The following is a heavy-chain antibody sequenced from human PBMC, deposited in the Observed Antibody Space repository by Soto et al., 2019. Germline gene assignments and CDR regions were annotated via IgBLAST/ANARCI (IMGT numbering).Heavy chain of an antibody. CDR2: TYHSGNP. D-gene: IGHD2-2*01. J-gene: IGHJ4*02. Sequence: SETLSFTCGVSGATISTGGYSGAWIRQPPGKALEWIGHTYHSGNPYYADSVKGRFTISRDNSKNTLYLQMNSLRAEDTAVYYCAAGYCISTSCYYFDYWRQGTLVTVSS. CDR1: GATISTGGYS. CDR3: AAGYCISTSCYYFDY. V-gene: IGHV4-30-2*01.